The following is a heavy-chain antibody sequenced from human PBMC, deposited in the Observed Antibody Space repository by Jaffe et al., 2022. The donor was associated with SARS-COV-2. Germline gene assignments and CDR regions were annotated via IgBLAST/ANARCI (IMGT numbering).Heavy chain of an antibody. CDR1: GFTFSSYA. J-gene: IGHJ3*02. Sequence: EVQLLESGGGLVQPGGSLRLSCAASGFTFSSYAMGWVRQAPGKGLEWVSAISGSGGSSYYADSVKGRFTISRDNSKNTLYLQMNSLRAEDSAVYYCAKGFGGVIVTDAFDIWGQGTMVTVSS. CDR3: AKGFGGVIVTDAFDI. D-gene: IGHD3-16*02. V-gene: IGHV3-23*01. CDR2: ISGSGGSS.